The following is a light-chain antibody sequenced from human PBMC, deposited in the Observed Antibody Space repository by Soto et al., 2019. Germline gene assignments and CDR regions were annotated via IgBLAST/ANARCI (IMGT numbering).Light chain of an antibody. J-gene: IGKJ4*01. Sequence: AIHLTQSPSSLSASVGDRVTLTCRASQGISSALAWFQQRPGKAPNLLIYDASSLRSGVPSRFSGSGSGTDFTLTISSLQPEDFATYYCQQFNSYPLTFGGGTKVEIK. CDR2: DAS. CDR3: QQFNSYPLT. CDR1: QGISSA. V-gene: IGKV1-13*02.